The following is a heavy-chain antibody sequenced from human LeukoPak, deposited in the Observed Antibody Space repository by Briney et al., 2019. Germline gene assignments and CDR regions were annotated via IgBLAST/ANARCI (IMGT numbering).Heavy chain of an antibody. V-gene: IGHV3-7*01. CDR2: INQDGGTT. CDR1: GFTFSSLW. Sequence: GSLRLSCAASGFTFSSLWMSWVRQAPGRGPEWVANINQDGGTTYYVASVKGRFTISRDKAKNSLSLQMSSLRAEDTAVYYCTKDRQGPNQYHMDVWGKGTTVTVSS. CDR3: TKDRQGPNQYHMDV. J-gene: IGHJ6*03.